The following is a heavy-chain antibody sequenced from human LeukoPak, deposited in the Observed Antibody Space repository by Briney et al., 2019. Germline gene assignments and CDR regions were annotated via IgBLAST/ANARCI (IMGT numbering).Heavy chain of an antibody. CDR1: GFTFSNYA. CDR3: AKAVVLLGFGGDFFDI. J-gene: IGHJ3*02. D-gene: IGHD3-10*01. V-gene: IGHV3-23*01. Sequence: GGSLRLSCAASGFTFSNYAMNWVRQAPGKGLEWVSGSNGSGDNTDYADSVKGRFTISRDNSKNKLYLQMTSLRAEDTAVYYFAKAVVLLGFGGDFFDIWGQGTMVTVFS. CDR2: SNGSGDNT.